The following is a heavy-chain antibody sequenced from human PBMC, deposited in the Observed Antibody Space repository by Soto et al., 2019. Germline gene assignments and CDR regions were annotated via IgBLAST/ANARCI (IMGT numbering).Heavy chain of an antibody. Sequence: GGSLRLSCAASGFTVSSNYMSWVRQAPGKGLEWVSVIYSGGSTYYADSVKGRFTISRDNSKNTLYLQMNSLRAEDTAVYYCARDAPGEYYDILTGYYKGYYYMDVWGKGTTVTVSS. CDR1: GFTVSSNY. CDR2: IYSGGST. V-gene: IGHV3-66*01. J-gene: IGHJ6*03. D-gene: IGHD3-9*01. CDR3: ARDAPGEYYDILTGYYKGYYYMDV.